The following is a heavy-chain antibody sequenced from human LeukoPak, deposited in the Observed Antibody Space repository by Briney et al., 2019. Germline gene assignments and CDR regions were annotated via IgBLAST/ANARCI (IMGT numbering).Heavy chain of an antibody. V-gene: IGHV1-8*01. CDR1: GYTFTSYD. J-gene: IGHJ4*02. CDR3: ARARAVAATTDY. D-gene: IGHD6-19*01. Sequence: ASVKVSRKASGYTFTSYDINWVRQATGQGLEWMGWMNPNSGNTGYAQKFQGRVTMTRNTSISTAYMELSSLRSEDTAVYYCARARAVAATTDYWGQGTLVTVSS. CDR2: MNPNSGNT.